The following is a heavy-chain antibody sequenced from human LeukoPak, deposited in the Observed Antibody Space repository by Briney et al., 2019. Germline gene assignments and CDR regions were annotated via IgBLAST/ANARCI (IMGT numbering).Heavy chain of an antibody. CDR3: ARAIFPSYYYYGMDV. D-gene: IGHD2/OR15-2a*01. J-gene: IGHJ6*02. CDR2: ISSRSSYI. Sequence: GSLRLSCAASGFTFSSYSMNWVRQAPGKGLEWVSSISSRSSYIYYADSVKGRFTISRDNAKNSLYLQMNSLRAEDTAVYYCARAIFPSYYYYGMDVWGQGTTVTVSS. CDR1: GFTFSSYS. V-gene: IGHV3-21*01.